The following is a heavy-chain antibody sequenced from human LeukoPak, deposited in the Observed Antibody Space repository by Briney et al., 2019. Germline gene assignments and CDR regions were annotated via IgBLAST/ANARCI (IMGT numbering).Heavy chain of an antibody. J-gene: IGHJ5*02. Sequence: GGSLRLSCAASGFTFGHYWMTWVRQAPGKGLEWVANINTDGSAIFYADSVKGRFTISRENVKNSLSLQMNSLRAEDTAVYYCAKDSSSWYEEGWFDPWGQGTLVTVSS. CDR3: AKDSSSWYEEGWFDP. CDR1: GFTFGHYW. CDR2: INTDGSAI. V-gene: IGHV3-7*03. D-gene: IGHD6-13*01.